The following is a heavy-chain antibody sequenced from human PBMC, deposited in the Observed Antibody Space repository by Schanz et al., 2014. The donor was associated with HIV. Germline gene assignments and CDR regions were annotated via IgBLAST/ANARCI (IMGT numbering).Heavy chain of an antibody. V-gene: IGHV3-9*01. J-gene: IGHJ6*02. D-gene: IGHD5-18*01. CDR1: GFTFDDYD. Sequence: EVQLAESGGGLVQPGRSLRLFCEASGFTFDDYDMHWVRQVPGKGLEWVSSISWNSDSKGYADSVKGRFTISRDNAKNSLYLQMNSLRAEDTALYYCAKDRGVVSGMVTNYYYGMDVWGQGTTVTVSS. CDR2: ISWNSDSK. CDR3: AKDRGVVSGMVTNYYYGMDV.